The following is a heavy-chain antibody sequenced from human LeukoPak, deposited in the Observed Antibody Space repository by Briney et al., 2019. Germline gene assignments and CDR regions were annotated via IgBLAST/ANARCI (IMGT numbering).Heavy chain of an antibody. D-gene: IGHD2-21*02. V-gene: IGHV3-23*01. Sequence: GGSLRLSCAASGFTFSSHSMSWVRQSPGEGLEWFVPISPSGDSTTYRDSVKGQFTISRDNSRNRLYLQMNTLTVEDTAIYYSARRLLTGGVTDFFDFWGQGALVTVSS. CDR1: GFTFSSHS. CDR2: ISPSGDST. CDR3: ARRLLTGGVTDFFDF. J-gene: IGHJ4*02.